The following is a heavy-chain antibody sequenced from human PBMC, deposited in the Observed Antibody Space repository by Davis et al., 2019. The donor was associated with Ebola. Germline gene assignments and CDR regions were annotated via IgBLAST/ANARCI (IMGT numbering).Heavy chain of an antibody. Sequence: AASVKVSCKASGYTFTGYYMHWVRQAPGQGLEWMGWINPNSGGTNYAQKFQGWVTMTRDTSISTAYMELRSLRSDDTAVYYCARDAGYCSGGSCYPNWFDPWGQGTLVTVSS. CDR2: INPNSGGT. V-gene: IGHV1-2*04. J-gene: IGHJ5*02. CDR1: GYTFTGYY. CDR3: ARDAGYCSGGSCYPNWFDP. D-gene: IGHD2-15*01.